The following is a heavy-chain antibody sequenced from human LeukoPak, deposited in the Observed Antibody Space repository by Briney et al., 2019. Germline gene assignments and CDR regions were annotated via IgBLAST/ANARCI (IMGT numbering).Heavy chain of an antibody. J-gene: IGHJ4*02. V-gene: IGHV4-59*01. CDR3: ARGYSGSYYGV. D-gene: IGHD1-26*01. CDR2: IFYSGST. CDR1: GGSISNYY. Sequence: SETLSLTCTVSGGSISNYYWSWIRQPPGKGLEWIGYIFYSGSTNYNPSLKSRVTISVDTSKNQFSLQLSSVTAADTAVYYCARGYSGSYYGVWGQGTLATVSS.